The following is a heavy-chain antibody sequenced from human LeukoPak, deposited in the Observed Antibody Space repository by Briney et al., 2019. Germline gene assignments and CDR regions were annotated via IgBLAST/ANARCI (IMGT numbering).Heavy chain of an antibody. D-gene: IGHD2-2*01. V-gene: IGHV4-4*07. Sequence: PSETLSLTCTVSGGSISSYYWSWVRQPAGKGLEGIGRIYTSGSTNYNPSLKSRVTMSVDTSKNQFSLKLSSVTAADTAVYYCAREDVVVVPAALERYQKTRPQTKKPDYYFYGMDVCGQGTTVTVSS. CDR3: AREDVVVVPAALERYQKTRPQTKKPDYYFYGMDV. CDR2: IYTSGST. CDR1: GGSISSYY. J-gene: IGHJ6*02.